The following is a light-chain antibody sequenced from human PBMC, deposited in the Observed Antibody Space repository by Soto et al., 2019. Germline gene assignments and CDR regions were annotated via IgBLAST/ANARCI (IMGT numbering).Light chain of an antibody. CDR1: QSISSW. CDR3: QQYNSYSPLT. V-gene: IGKV1-5*03. CDR2: KAS. J-gene: IGKJ4*01. Sequence: DIQMTQSPSILSASVGDRVTITCRASQSISSWLAWYQQKPGKAPNLLIHKASHLESGVPSRFSGSGSGTEFTLTISSLQPGDYATYYCQQYNSYSPLTFGGGTKVDI.